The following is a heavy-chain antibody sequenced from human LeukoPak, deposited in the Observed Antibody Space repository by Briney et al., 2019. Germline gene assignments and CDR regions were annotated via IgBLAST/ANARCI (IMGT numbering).Heavy chain of an antibody. V-gene: IGHV1-2*02. CDR1: GYTFTGYY. CDR2: INPNSGGT. Sequence: ASVKVSCKASGYTFTGYYMHWVRQAPGQGLEWMGWINPNSGGTNYAQKFQGRVTMTRDTSISTAYMELSRPRSDDTAVYYCARPMKQKYYYDSSGYYLDYWGQGTLVTVSS. CDR3: ARPMKQKYYYDSSGYYLDY. J-gene: IGHJ4*02. D-gene: IGHD3-22*01.